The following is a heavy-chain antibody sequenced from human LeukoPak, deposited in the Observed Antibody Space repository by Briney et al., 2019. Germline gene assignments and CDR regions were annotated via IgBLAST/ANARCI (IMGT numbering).Heavy chain of an antibody. J-gene: IGHJ6*03. V-gene: IGHV4-34*01. CDR2: INHSGST. CDR1: GGSFSGYY. Sequence: MSSETLSLTCVGYGGSFSGYYWSWIRQPPGKGLEWIGEINHSGSTNYNPSLKSRVTISVDTSKNQFSLKLSSVTAADTAVYYCARLVYYYYYMDVWGKGTTVTVSS. CDR3: ARLVYYYYYMDV. D-gene: IGHD2-8*02.